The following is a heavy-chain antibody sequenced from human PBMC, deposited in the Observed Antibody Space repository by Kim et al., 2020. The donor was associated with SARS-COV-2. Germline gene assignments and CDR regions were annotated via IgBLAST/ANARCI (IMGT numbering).Heavy chain of an antibody. V-gene: IGHV1-18*01. CDR2: ISAYNGNT. D-gene: IGHD2-8*01. J-gene: IGHJ6*02. CDR3: AREVLMVYAIPTSYYYYGMDV. CDR1: GYTFTSYG. Sequence: ASVKVSCKASGYTFTSYGISWVRQAPGQGLEWMGWISAYNGNTNYAQKLQGRVTMTTDTSTSTAYMELRSLRSDDTAVYYCAREVLMVYAIPTSYYYYGMDVWGQGTTVTVSS.